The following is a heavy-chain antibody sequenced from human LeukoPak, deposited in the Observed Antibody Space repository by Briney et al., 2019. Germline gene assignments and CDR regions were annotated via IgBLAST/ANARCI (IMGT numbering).Heavy chain of an antibody. CDR2: ISNSGTYI. Sequence: PGGSLRLSCAASGFTFSTYSMNWVRQAPGKGLEWVSSISNSGTYIYYAGSVKGRFTLSRDNAKNSLYLQMDSLRAEDTAVYYCARGPDIFTAFSPDFWGQGTLVTVSS. D-gene: IGHD3-9*01. CDR1: GFTFSTYS. CDR3: ARGPDIFTAFSPDF. V-gene: IGHV3-21*01. J-gene: IGHJ4*02.